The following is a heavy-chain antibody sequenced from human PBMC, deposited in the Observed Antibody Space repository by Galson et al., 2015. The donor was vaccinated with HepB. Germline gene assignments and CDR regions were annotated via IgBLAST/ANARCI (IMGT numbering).Heavy chain of an antibody. D-gene: IGHD6-13*01. CDR3: ARDSGGYSSSWRENWFDP. CDR1: GYTFTSYY. V-gene: IGHV1-18*04. J-gene: IGHJ5*02. CDR2: ISAYNGNT. Sequence: SVKVSCKASGYTFTSYYMHWVRQAPGQGLEWMGWISAYNGNTNYAQKLQGRVTMTTDTSTSTAYMELRSLRSDDTAVYYCARDSGGYSSSWRENWFDPWGQGTLVTVSS.